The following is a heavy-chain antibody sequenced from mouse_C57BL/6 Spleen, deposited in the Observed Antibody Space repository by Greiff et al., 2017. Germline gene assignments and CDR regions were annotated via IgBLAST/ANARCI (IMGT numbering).Heavy chain of an antibody. Sequence: QVQLQQSGAELVKPGASVKMSCKASGYTFTSYWITWVKQRPGQGLEWIGDIYPGSGSTNYNEKFKSKATLTVDTSSSTAYMQLSSLTSEDSAVYYCARAWTVVAYYYAMDYWGQGTSVTVSS. CDR2: IYPGSGST. CDR1: GYTFTSYW. CDR3: ARAWTVVAYYYAMDY. J-gene: IGHJ4*01. D-gene: IGHD1-1*01. V-gene: IGHV1-55*01.